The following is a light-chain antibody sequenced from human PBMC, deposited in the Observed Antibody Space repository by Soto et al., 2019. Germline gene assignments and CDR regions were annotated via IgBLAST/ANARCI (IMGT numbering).Light chain of an antibody. CDR1: QDITKW. V-gene: IGKV1-5*01. CDR3: QQLNSYPLT. Sequence: DIQMTQSPSTLSASVGDRVTITCRASQDITKWLAWYQQKPGNGPKVLIYDASILENGVPSRFSGSGSGTEFSLTISGLQPDDFATYSCQQLNSYPLTFGGGTKVEIK. J-gene: IGKJ4*01. CDR2: DAS.